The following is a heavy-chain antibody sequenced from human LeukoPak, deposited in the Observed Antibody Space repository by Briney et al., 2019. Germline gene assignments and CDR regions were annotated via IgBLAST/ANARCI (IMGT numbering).Heavy chain of an antibody. CDR1: GFTFSNYA. J-gene: IGHJ4*02. CDR3: AKGRDSSSSSEPLDY. CDR2: TSGSGRST. Sequence: PGGSLRLSCAASGFTFSNYAMNWVRQAPGKGLEWVSTTSGSGRSTSYADSVRGRFTISRDNSKNTLYLQMDSLRVEDTALYYCAKGRDSSSSSEPLDYWGQGTLVTVSS. D-gene: IGHD6-6*01. V-gene: IGHV3-23*01.